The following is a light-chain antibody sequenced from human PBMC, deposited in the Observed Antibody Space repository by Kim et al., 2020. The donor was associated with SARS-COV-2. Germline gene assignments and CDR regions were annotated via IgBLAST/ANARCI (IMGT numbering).Light chain of an antibody. J-gene: IGLJ2*01. CDR1: SSDVGGYNF. CDR2: EVT. CDR3: CSYAGSSNLAV. Sequence: QSALTQPPSASGSRGQSVTISCTGTSSDVGGYNFVSWYQQHPGKAHKLMIYEVTKRPSGVPDRFSGFKSGNTASLTVSGLQAEDEADYYCCSYAGSSNLAVFGGGTQLTVL. V-gene: IGLV2-8*01.